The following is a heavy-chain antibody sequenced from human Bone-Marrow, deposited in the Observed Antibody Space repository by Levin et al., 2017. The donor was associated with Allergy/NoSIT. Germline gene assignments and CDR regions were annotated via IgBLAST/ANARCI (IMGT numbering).Heavy chain of an antibody. V-gene: IGHV4-39*07. J-gene: IGHJ4*02. Sequence: SETLSLTCAVSGGSIDSTTYDWGWIRQPPGKGLEWIGSISYSGTTYFTPSLKGRVTISVDTSKNQFSLKLSSVTAADTAIYYCVRQGRIVGVEYWGQGHLVTVSS. CDR3: VRQGRIVGVEY. CDR2: ISYSGTT. D-gene: IGHD1-26*01. CDR1: GGSIDSTTYD.